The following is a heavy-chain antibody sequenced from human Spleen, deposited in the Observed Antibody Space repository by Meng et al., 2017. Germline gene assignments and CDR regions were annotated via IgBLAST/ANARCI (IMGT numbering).Heavy chain of an antibody. CDR3: AREPKWEGELFTGRWSYYYYGMDV. Sequence: GESLKISCASSGFTFSSYGMHWVRQAPGKGLEWVAVIWYDGSNKYYADSVKGQFTITRDNSKNTLYLQMNSLRAEETAVYYCAREPKWEGELFTGRWSYYYYGMDVWGQGTTVTVSS. CDR1: GFTFSSYG. D-gene: IGHD3-10*01. CDR2: IWYDGSNK. J-gene: IGHJ6*02. V-gene: IGHV3-33*01.